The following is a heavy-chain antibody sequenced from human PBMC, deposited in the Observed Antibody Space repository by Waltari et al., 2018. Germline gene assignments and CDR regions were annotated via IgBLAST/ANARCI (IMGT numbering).Heavy chain of an antibody. CDR2: LYSGGST. D-gene: IGHD3-10*01. CDR3: ARYPGGSGTYYFDY. Sequence: DVQLVESGGDLIQPGGSLRLSCVVSGFIVRSNYMSWVRQAPGKGLGGVSGLYSGGSTYYADSVKGRFTISRDNSKNTVYLQMNNLRVEDTAIYYCARYPGGSGTYYFDYWGQGTLVTVSS. V-gene: IGHV3-53*01. CDR1: GFIVRSNY. J-gene: IGHJ4*02.